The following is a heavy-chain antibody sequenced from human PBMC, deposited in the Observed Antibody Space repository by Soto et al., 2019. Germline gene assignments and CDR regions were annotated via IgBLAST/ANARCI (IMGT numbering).Heavy chain of an antibody. V-gene: IGHV1-18*01. CDR1: GYTFSNYG. CDR2: ISLYSDGT. CDR3: ARLVPGAEAWFGP. J-gene: IGHJ5*02. Sequence: QVQLVQSGGEVKRPGASVKVSCKTSGYTFSNYGITGVRQAPGQPLEWLGWISLYSDGTNYAQKFQGRVYMTTDTSTATAYMELRSLRSDDTAVYYCARLVPGAEAWFGPWGQGTLVTVSS. D-gene: IGHD2-2*01.